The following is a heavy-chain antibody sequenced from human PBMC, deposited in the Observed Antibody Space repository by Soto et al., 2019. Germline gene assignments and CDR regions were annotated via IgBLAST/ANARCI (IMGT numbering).Heavy chain of an antibody. D-gene: IGHD6-6*01. V-gene: IGHV3-23*01. J-gene: IGHJ5*02. CDR1: GFTFSSYA. Sequence: PGGSLRLSCAASGFTFSSYAMSWVRQAPGKGLEWVSAISGSGGSTYYADSVKGRFTISRDNSKNTLYLQMNSLRAEDTAVYYCANSPYSSYSNWFDPWGQGTLVTVSS. CDR3: ANSPYSSYSNWFDP. CDR2: ISGSGGST.